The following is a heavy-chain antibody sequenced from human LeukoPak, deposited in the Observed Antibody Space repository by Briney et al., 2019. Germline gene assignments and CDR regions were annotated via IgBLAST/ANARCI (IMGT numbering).Heavy chain of an antibody. CDR3: ARGDLVLVWLFYFDY. J-gene: IGHJ4*02. CDR2: IIPIFGTA. V-gene: IGHV1-69*05. CDR1: GGTFSSYA. D-gene: IGHD3-3*01. Sequence: SVKLSCKASGGTFSSYAISWVRQAPGQGLEWMGGIIPIFGTANYAQKFQGRVTITTDESTSTAYMELSSLRSEDTAVYYCARGDLVLVWLFYFDYWGRGTLVTVSS.